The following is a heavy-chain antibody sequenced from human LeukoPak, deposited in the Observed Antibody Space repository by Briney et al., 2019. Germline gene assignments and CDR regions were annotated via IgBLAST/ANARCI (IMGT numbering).Heavy chain of an antibody. Sequence: PGGSLRLSCSASGFNFNDYSMHWVRQAPGKGLEFVSAIGSDGDSTFYSDSVKGRFTISRDNSKNSHYLQMSSVRAEDTAIYYCVKDQRFSYGYGAFDYWGQGTLVTVSS. J-gene: IGHJ4*02. CDR3: VKDQRFSYGYGAFDY. CDR2: IGSDGDST. CDR1: GFNFNDYS. D-gene: IGHD5-18*01. V-gene: IGHV3-64D*06.